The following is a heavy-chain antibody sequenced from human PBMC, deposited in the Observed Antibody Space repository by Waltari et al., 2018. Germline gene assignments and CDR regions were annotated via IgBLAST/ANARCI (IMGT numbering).Heavy chain of an antibody. CDR1: GDSISSSSYY. D-gene: IGHD2-15*01. J-gene: IGHJ4*02. Sequence: QLQLQESGPGLVKASETLSLTCTVPGDSISSSSYYWGWVRQPPGKGLEWIGNMYYSGSTYDNPSLKSRVTISGDTSKSQFSLKLSSVTAADTSMYYCVRHARTTSGGKHFDHWGQGMLVTVSP. CDR3: VRHARTTSGGKHFDH. CDR2: MYYSGST. V-gene: IGHV4-39*01.